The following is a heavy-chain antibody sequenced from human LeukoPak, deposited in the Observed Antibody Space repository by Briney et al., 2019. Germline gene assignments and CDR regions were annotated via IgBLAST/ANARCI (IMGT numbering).Heavy chain of an antibody. J-gene: IGHJ4*02. Sequence: PGGSLRLSCVASGFAFRNYWMYWVRQAPGKGLEWVANIKQDGSEKYYVDSVKGRFTISRDNAKNSLYLQMNSLRAEDTAVYYCARVGIAAAGTGDYWGQGTLVTVSS. CDR2: IKQDGSEK. V-gene: IGHV3-7*01. D-gene: IGHD6-13*01. CDR1: GFAFRNYW. CDR3: ARVGIAAAGTGDY.